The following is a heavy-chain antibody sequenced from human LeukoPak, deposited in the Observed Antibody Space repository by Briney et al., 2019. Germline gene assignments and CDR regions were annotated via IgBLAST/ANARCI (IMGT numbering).Heavy chain of an antibody. CDR2: IIPIFGTA. J-gene: IGHJ6*03. CDR3: ARASGSHDGYYYYYMDV. D-gene: IGHD1-26*01. V-gene: IGHV1-69*05. Sequence: SVKVSCKASGGTFSSYAISWVRQAPGQGLEWMGGIIPIFGTANYAQKFQGRVTITTDESTSTAYMELSSLRSEDTAVCYCARASGSHDGYYYYYMDVWGKGTTVTVSS. CDR1: GGTFSSYA.